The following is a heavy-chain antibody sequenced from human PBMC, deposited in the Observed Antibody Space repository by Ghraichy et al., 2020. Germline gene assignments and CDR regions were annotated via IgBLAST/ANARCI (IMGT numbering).Heavy chain of an antibody. Sequence: GESLNISCAASAFSFSRNDVHWVRHVPGIGLVWVAGISAGGSFKNYADCVRGRFTISRDNARNFVDLQMNNLRGEETAVYYCASESTGAFDIWGQGTMVTVSP. V-gene: IGHV3-74*01. CDR1: AFSFSRND. CDR2: ISAGGSFK. CDR3: ASESTGAFDI. J-gene: IGHJ3*02.